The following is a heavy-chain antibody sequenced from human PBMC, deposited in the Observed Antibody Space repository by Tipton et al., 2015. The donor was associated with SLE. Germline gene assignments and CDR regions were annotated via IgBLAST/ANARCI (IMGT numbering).Heavy chain of an antibody. Sequence: QSGAEVKKPGESLKISCKGSGYSFTSYWIGWVRQMPGKGLEWMGIIYPGDSDTRYSPSFQGQVTISADKSISTAYLQWSSLKALDTAMYSCAISFCDFWGPAGFVDEWGQGTLVLGSS. V-gene: IGHV5-51*03. CDR3: AISFCDFWGPAGFVDE. D-gene: IGHD3-3*01. J-gene: IGHJ4*02. CDR2: IYPGDSDT. CDR1: GYSFTSYW.